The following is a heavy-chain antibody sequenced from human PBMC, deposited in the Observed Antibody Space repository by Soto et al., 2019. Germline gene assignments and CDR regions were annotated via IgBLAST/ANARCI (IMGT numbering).Heavy chain of an antibody. D-gene: IGHD3-16*02. V-gene: IGHV1-3*01. Sequence: QVQLVQSGAEVKKPGASVKVSCTASGYTFTSYAMHWVRQAPGQRLEWMGWINAGNGNTKYSQKFQGRVTITRDTSASTAYMELSSLRSEDTAVYYCARGGYDYIWGSYRYGWFDPWGQGTLVTVSS. CDR1: GYTFTSYA. CDR3: ARGGYDYIWGSYRYGWFDP. J-gene: IGHJ5*02. CDR2: INAGNGNT.